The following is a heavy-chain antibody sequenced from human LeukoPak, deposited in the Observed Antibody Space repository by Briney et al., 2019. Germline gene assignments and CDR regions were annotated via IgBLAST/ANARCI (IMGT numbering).Heavy chain of an antibody. CDR3: ADYGVSGVRNNFY. Sequence: GGSLRLSCAASGLAFSSYAMSWVRQAPGKGLEGVSTISVASNTFYADSVKGRFTISRDNSRNTVYLQMTSPRADDTAVYYCADYGVSGVRNNFYWGQGTLVTVSS. D-gene: IGHD3-3*01. CDR1: GLAFSSYA. CDR2: ISVASNT. J-gene: IGHJ4*02. V-gene: IGHV3-23*01.